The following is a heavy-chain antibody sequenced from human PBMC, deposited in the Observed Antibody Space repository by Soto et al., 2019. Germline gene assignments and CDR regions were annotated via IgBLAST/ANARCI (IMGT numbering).Heavy chain of an antibody. J-gene: IGHJ4*02. Sequence: PGGSLRLSCAASGFTFSDYYMSWIRQAPGKGLEWVSYISSSSSYTNYADSVKGRFTISRDNAKNSLYLQMNSLRAEDTAVYYCARTDSSGYFLFDYWGQGTLVTVSS. CDR1: GFTFSDYY. V-gene: IGHV3-11*06. CDR2: ISSSSSYT. CDR3: ARTDSSGYFLFDY. D-gene: IGHD3-22*01.